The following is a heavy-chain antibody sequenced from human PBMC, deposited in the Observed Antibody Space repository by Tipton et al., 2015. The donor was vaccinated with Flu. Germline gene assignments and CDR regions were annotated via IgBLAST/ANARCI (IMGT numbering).Heavy chain of an antibody. V-gene: IGHV4-61*02. D-gene: IGHD3-10*02. CDR2: IYISGST. Sequence: TLSLTCTVSGGSISSSSDYWSWIRQPAGKGLEWIGRIYISGSTNYNPSLKSRLTISVDTSKNQFSLRLSSVTAADTAVYYCARHTGDSVRGVIDYWGQGTLVTVSS. CDR1: GGSISSSSDY. J-gene: IGHJ4*02. CDR3: ARHTGDSVRGVIDY.